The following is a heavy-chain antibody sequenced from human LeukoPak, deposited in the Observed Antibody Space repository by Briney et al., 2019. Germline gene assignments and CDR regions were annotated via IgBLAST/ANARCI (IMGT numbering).Heavy chain of an antibody. CDR3: AREDGPTYVGRFVH. V-gene: IGHV3-33*01. J-gene: IGHJ5*02. D-gene: IGHD1-26*01. CDR1: AFTFSNYG. CDR2: IQADGNDK. Sequence: PGRSLRLSCAASAFTFSNYGMNLVRQAPDKGLEWVTFIQADGNDKYYADSVKGRFTISRDNSKNTVFLQVNNVRAEDTAVYFCAREDGPTYVGRFVHWGQGTLVTVSS.